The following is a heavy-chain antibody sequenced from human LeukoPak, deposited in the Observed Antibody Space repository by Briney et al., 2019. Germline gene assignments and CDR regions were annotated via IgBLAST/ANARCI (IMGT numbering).Heavy chain of an antibody. CDR3: ARLGIYPIQGYNNNYHYMDV. CDR2: IYYTGST. Sequence: PSETLSLTCTVSGASISSSYWSWIRQPPGKGLEWIGYIYYTGSTNYNPSLKSRVTISVDMSKNQFSLQLSSVTAADTAAYYCARLGIYPIQGYNNNYHYMDVWAKGTTVTVSS. J-gene: IGHJ6*03. CDR1: GASISSSY. V-gene: IGHV4-59*08. D-gene: IGHD1-1*01.